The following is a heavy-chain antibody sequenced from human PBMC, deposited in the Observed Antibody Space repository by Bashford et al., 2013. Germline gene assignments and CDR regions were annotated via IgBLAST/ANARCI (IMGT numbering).Heavy chain of an antibody. D-gene: IGHD2-2*01. Sequence: SETLSLTCTVSGGSISSSSYYWGWIRQPPGKGLEWIGSIYYSGSTYYNPSLKSRVTISVDTSKNQFSLKLSSVTAADTAVYYCARGVPAAMLGYWGQGTLVTVSS. CDR1: GGSISSSSYY. CDR3: ARGVPAAMLGY. CDR2: IYYSGST. V-gene: IGHV4-39*01. J-gene: IGHJ4*02.